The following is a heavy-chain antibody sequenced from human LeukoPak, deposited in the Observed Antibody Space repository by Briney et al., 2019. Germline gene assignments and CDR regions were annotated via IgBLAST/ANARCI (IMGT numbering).Heavy chain of an antibody. J-gene: IGHJ4*02. CDR2: IYSSGST. D-gene: IGHD3-10*01. CDR3: AREHMLLGVIKR. Sequence: SETLSLTCTVSGGSISNYYWSWIRQPAGKRLEWLGRIYSSGSTNYNPSLESRVTVSVDTSKNQFSLKLSSVTAADTAVYYCAREHMLLGVIKRGGGGALVSVSS. V-gene: IGHV4-4*07. CDR1: GGSISNYY.